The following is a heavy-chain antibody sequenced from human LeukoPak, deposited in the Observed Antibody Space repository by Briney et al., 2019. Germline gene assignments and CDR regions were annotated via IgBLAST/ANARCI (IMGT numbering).Heavy chain of an antibody. J-gene: IGHJ4*02. CDR1: GGSISSYY. D-gene: IGHD5-12*01. CDR2: IYYSGST. V-gene: IGHV4-59*01. Sequence: SSETLSLTCTVSGGSISSYYWSWIRQPPGKGLEWIGYIYYSGSTNYNPSLKSRVTISVDTSKNQFSLKLSSVTAADTAVYYCASSRWERWLQLDYWGQGTLVTVSS. CDR3: ASSRWERWLQLDY.